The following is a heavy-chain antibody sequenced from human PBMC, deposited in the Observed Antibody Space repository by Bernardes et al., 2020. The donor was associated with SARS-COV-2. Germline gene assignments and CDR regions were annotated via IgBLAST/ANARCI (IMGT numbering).Heavy chain of an antibody. CDR1: GYTFISYY. CDR3: ARVRAGQAVIVPYDY. Sequence: SVKVSCKASGYTFISYYIHWVRQAPGQGLEWMGVINPSGNTISYAQKLQGRVTMTSDTSTSTVYMELSGLRSEDTAVYYCARVRAGQAVIVPYDYWGQGTLVTVSS. V-gene: IGHV1-46*04. CDR2: INPSGNTI. D-gene: IGHD3-16*02. J-gene: IGHJ4*02.